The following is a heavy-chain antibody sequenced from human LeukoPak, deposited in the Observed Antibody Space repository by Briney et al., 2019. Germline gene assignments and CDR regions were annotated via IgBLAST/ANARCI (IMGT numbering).Heavy chain of an antibody. CDR2: ISGSGGST. CDR3: AKSGSYYYDSSAYYAY. J-gene: IGHJ4*02. CDR1: GFTFSSYA. V-gene: IGHV3-23*01. D-gene: IGHD3-22*01. Sequence: GRSLRLSCAASGFTFSSYAMSWVRQVPGKGLEWVSAISGSGGSTYYADSVKGRFTISRDNSKNTLYLKMNSLRAEDTAVYYCAKSGSYYYDSSAYYAYWGQGTLVTVSS.